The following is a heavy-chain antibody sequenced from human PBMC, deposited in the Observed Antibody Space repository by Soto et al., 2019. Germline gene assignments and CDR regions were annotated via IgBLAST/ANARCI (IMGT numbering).Heavy chain of an antibody. CDR3: AKGEGYCSGGSCYLNWFDP. CDR2: ISGSGGST. V-gene: IGHV3-23*01. D-gene: IGHD2-15*01. J-gene: IGHJ5*02. CDR1: GFTFSSYA. Sequence: GSLRLSCAASGFTFSSYAMSWVRQAPGKGLEWVSAISGSGGSTYYADSVKGRFTISRDNSKNTLYLQMNSLRAEDTAVYYCAKGEGYCSGGSCYLNWFDPWGQGTLVTVSS.